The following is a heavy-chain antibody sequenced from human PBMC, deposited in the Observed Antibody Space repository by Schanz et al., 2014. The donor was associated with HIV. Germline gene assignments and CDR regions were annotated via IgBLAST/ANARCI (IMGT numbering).Heavy chain of an antibody. CDR2: ISFDGSNK. J-gene: IGHJ4*02. D-gene: IGHD3-22*01. CDR3: ARDLPNPYFDFSGPAGDY. V-gene: IGHV3-30-3*01. CDR1: GFTLSNSA. Sequence: QGQLVESGGGVVQPGRALRLSCAASGFTLSNSAMHWVRQAPGKGLEWVAIISFDGSNKYYADSVKGRFTISRDNSKNTLYLQMNSLRVEDTAVYYCARDLPNPYFDFSGPAGDYWGQGALVTVSS.